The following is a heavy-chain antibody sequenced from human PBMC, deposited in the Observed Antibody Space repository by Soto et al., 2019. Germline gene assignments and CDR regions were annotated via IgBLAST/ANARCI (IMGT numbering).Heavy chain of an antibody. CDR1: GGSISSYY. D-gene: IGHD3-10*01. J-gene: IGHJ4*02. CDR2: IYNSGGA. V-gene: IGHV4-39*01. CDR3: ARYEGGSMFDY. Sequence: SETLSLTCTVSGGSISSYYWGLIRQPPGKGLEWLGSIYNSGGARYDPSFQSRVTISIDTSERQFSLKLASVTAADTAVYYCARYEGGSMFDYWSQGTLVTVSS.